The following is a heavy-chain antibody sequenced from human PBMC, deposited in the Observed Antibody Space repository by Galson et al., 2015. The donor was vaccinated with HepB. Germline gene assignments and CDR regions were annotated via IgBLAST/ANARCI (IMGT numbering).Heavy chain of an antibody. D-gene: IGHD3-3*02. J-gene: IGHJ6*02. CDR3: ARGIFGIKDD. Sequence: SVKVSCKASGYSFTNHVINWVRQATGQGLEWMGWMNPNSGNTGYAQKFQGRVIMTRNTSISTAYMELSRLTSEDTAVHYCARGIFGIKDDWGQGTTVTVSS. V-gene: IGHV1-8*02. CDR2: MNPNSGNT. CDR1: GYSFTNHV.